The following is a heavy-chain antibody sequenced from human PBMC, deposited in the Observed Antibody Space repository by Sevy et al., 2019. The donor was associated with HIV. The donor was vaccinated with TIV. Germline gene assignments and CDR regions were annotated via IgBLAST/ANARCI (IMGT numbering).Heavy chain of an antibody. CDR2: ISSSSSHI. J-gene: IGHJ6*02. CDR3: ARESPVGIDWNFPYYGMDV. CDR1: GFTFSSYS. Sequence: GGSLRLSCAASGFTFSSYSMNWVRQAPGKGLEWVSSISSSSSHIYYADSVKGRFTISRDNAKNSLYLQMSGLRAEDTAVYYCARESPVGIDWNFPYYGMDVWGQGTTVTVSS. D-gene: IGHD1-7*01. V-gene: IGHV3-21*01.